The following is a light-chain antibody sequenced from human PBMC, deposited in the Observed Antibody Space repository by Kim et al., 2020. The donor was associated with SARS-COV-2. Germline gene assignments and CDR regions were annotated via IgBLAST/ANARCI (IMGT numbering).Light chain of an antibody. J-gene: IGKJ2*01. Sequence: EIVLTQSPATLSLSPGERATLSCRASQSVSSYLAWYQQKPGQAPRLLIYDASNRATGIPARFSGSGSGTDFTLTISSLEPEDFAVYYCQQPSNWPPFGQGTKLEI. V-gene: IGKV3-11*01. CDR2: DAS. CDR3: QQPSNWPP. CDR1: QSVSSY.